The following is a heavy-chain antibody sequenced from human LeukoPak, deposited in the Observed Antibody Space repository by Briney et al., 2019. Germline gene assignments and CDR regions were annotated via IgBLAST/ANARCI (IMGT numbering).Heavy chain of an antibody. CDR3: ARGKSATMVTPRYFHP. CDR2: LNPNSGGT. D-gene: IGHD5-18*01. V-gene: IGHV1-2*02. Sequence: ASVKVSCKASGYSFTGYYMHWVRQAPGQGLEWMGWLNPNSGGTNYAQKFQGRVTMTRDTSISTAYMELSRLRSDDTAVYYCARGKSATMVTPRYFHPWGQGTLVTVSS. CDR1: GYSFTGYY. J-gene: IGHJ1*01.